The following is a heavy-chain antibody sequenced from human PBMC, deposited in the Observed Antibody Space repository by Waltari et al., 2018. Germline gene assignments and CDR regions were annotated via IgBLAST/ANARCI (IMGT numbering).Heavy chain of an antibody. V-gene: IGHV3-23*01. J-gene: IGHJ4*02. CDR3: TKKSPRITIFGVVIPPFDY. Sequence: VQLQQWGAGLLKPSETLSLTCAVYGGSFSGYYWSWIRQPPGKGLEWVSAISGSGGSTYYADSVKGRFTISRDNSKNTLYLQMNSLRAEDTAVYYCTKKSPRITIFGVVIPPFDYWGQGTLVTVSS. CDR1: GGSFSGYY. D-gene: IGHD3-3*01. CDR2: ISGSGGST.